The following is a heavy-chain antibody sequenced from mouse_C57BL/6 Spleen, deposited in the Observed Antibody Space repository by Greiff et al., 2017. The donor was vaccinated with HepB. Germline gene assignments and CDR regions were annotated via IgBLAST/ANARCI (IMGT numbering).Heavy chain of an antibody. Sequence: EVQGVESGEGLVKPGGSLKLSCAASGFTFSSYAMSWVRQTPEKRLEWVAYISSGGDYIYYADTVKGRFTISRDNARNTLYLQMSSLKSEDTAMYYCTRERGGLYYAMDYWGQGTSVTVSS. J-gene: IGHJ4*01. CDR1: GFTFSSYA. CDR2: ISSGGDYI. V-gene: IGHV5-9-1*02. CDR3: TRERGGLYYAMDY.